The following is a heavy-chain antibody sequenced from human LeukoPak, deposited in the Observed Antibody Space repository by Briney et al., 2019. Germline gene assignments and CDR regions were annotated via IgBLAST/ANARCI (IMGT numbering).Heavy chain of an antibody. V-gene: IGHV4-59*01. CDR3: ARAHTSSWFLDF. D-gene: IGHD6-13*01. CDR2: IYSSGST. J-gene: IGHJ4*02. CDR1: GGSIGGYY. Sequence: SETLSLTCTVSGGSIGGYYWSWIRQPPTTGLEWIGYIYSSGSTNYNPSLKSRVTISLDASKNQFSLKLRSVTAADMAIYFCARAHTSSWFLDFWGQGTLVTVSS.